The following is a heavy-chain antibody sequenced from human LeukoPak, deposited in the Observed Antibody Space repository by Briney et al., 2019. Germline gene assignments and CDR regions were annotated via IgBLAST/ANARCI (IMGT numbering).Heavy chain of an antibody. V-gene: IGHV1-2*04. Sequence: GASVKVSCKASGGTFSSSAISWVRQAPGQGLEWMGWINPNSGGTNYAQKFQGWVTMTRDTSISTAYMELSRLRSDDTAVYYCARDYTVSGSHTRANAFDIWGQGTMVTVSS. J-gene: IGHJ3*02. CDR1: GGTFSSSA. CDR3: ARDYTVSGSHTRANAFDI. CDR2: INPNSGGT. D-gene: IGHD1-26*01.